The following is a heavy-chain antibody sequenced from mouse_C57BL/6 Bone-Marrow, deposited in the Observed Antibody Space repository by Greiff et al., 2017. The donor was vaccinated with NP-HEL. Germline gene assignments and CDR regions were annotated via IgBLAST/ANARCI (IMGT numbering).Heavy chain of an antibody. D-gene: IGHD2-3*01. Sequence: VQLVESGPGLVQPSQSLSITCTVSGFSLTSYGVHWVRQSPGKGLEWLGVIWRGGSTDYNAAFMSRLSITKDNSKSQVFFKMNSLQADDTAIYYCAKPHSSYDGPAYWGQGTLVTVSA. V-gene: IGHV2-5*01. J-gene: IGHJ3*01. CDR3: AKPHSSYDGPAY. CDR1: GFSLTSYG. CDR2: IWRGGST.